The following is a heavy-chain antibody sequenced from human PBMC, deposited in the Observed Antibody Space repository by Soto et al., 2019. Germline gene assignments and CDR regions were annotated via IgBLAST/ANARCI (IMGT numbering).Heavy chain of an antibody. J-gene: IGHJ6*02. CDR1: GGSISSGGYY. CDR2: IYYSGST. V-gene: IGHV4-31*03. CDR3: ARYSMSGYYGMDV. Sequence: SETLSLTCTVSGGSISSGGYYWSWIRQHPGKGLEWIGYIYYSGSTYYNPSLKSRVTISVDTSKNQFSLKLSSVTAADTAVYYCARYSMSGYYGMDVWGQGTTVTVSS. D-gene: IGHD1-26*01.